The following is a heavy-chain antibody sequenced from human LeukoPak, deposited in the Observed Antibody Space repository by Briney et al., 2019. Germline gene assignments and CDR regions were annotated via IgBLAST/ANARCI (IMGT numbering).Heavy chain of an antibody. J-gene: IGHJ3*02. CDR1: GFTFSSYA. V-gene: IGHV3-30-3*01. CDR2: ISYDGSNK. CDR3: AREGFRGGGGAFDI. D-gene: IGHD3-16*01. Sequence: GGSLRLSCAASGFTFSSYAMHWVRQAPGKGLEWVAVISYDGSNKYYADSVKGRFTISRDNSKNTLYLQMNSLRAEDTAVYYCAREGFRGGGGAFDIWGRGTMVTVSS.